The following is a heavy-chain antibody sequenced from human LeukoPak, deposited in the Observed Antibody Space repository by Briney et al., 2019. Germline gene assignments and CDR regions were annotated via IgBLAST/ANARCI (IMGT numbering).Heavy chain of an antibody. CDR3: ARARSGIAGFDP. D-gene: IGHD6-13*01. CDR1: GYSIRSGYY. Sequence: SETLSLTCTVPGYSIRSGYYWGWIRQPPGKGLEWIGSIYHSGSIYHNPSLRSRVTISVDTSKNQFSLKLSSVTAADTAVYYCARARSGIAGFDPWGQGTLVTVSS. CDR2: IYHSGSI. J-gene: IGHJ5*02. V-gene: IGHV4-38-2*02.